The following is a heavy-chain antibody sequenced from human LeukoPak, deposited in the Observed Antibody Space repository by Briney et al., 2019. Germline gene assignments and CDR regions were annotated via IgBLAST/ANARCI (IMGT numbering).Heavy chain of an antibody. Sequence: PGGSLRLSCAASGFTFSSYAMSWVRQAPGKGLEWVSAISGSGGSTYYADSVKGRFTISRDNSKNTLYLQMNSLRAKDTAVYYCAKDRYYDFWSGYFVDYWGQGTLVTVSS. J-gene: IGHJ4*02. CDR1: GFTFSSYA. CDR3: AKDRYYDFWSGYFVDY. V-gene: IGHV3-23*01. CDR2: ISGSGGST. D-gene: IGHD3-3*01.